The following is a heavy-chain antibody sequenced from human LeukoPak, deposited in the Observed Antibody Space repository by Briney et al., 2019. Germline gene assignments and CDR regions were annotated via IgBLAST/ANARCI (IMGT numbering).Heavy chain of an antibody. V-gene: IGHV4-4*07. CDR1: GGSISSYY. D-gene: IGHD5-18*01. CDR3: ARDGGYSYGLIPDY. Sequence: PSETLSLTCTVSGGSISSYYWSWIRQPAGEGLKWIGRIYTSGSTNYNPSLKSRVTMSVDTSKNQFSLKLSSVAAADTAVYYCARDGGYSYGLIPDYWGQGTLVTVSS. CDR2: IYTSGST. J-gene: IGHJ4*02.